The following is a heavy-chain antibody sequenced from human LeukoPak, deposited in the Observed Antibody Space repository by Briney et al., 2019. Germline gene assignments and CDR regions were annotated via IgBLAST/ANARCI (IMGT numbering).Heavy chain of an antibody. CDR2: MSYDGTSE. J-gene: IGHJ4*02. V-gene: IGHV3-30-3*01. CDR3: VRDRRDCNNLAYHFDS. D-gene: IGHD5-24*01. Sequence: PGGSLRLSCAASGFTFSSYAMHWVRQAPGKGLEWVAVMSYDGTSEYYADSVRGRFTISRDHSKNILFLQMGSLRDEDTALYYCVRDRRDCNNLAYHFDSWGQGTLVTVSS. CDR1: GFTFSSYA.